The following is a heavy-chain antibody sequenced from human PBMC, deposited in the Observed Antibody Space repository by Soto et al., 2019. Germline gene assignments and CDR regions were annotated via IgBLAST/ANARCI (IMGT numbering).Heavy chain of an antibody. CDR3: TAAAGDYYGMDV. J-gene: IGHJ6*02. CDR1: GYTLTELS. V-gene: IGHV1-24*01. CDR2: FDPEDGET. D-gene: IGHD2-15*01. Sequence: ASVKVSCKVSGYTLTELSMHWVRQAPGKGLEWMGGFDPEDGETIYAQKFQGRVTMTEDTSTDTAYMELSSLRSEDTAVYYCTAAAGDYYGMDVWGQGTTVTVSS.